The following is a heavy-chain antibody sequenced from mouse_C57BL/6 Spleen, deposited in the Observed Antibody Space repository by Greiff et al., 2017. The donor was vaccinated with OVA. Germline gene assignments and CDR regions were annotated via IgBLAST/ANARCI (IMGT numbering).Heavy chain of an antibody. CDR1: GYTFTSYW. J-gene: IGHJ2*01. D-gene: IGHD1-1*01. CDR3: ARYYYVGFDY. V-gene: IGHV1-69*01. Sequence: QVQLQQPGAELVMPGASVKLSCKASGYTFTSYWMHWVKQRPGQGLEWIGEIDPSDSYTNYNQKFKGKSTLTVDKSSSTAYMQLSSLTSEDSAVYSGARYYYVGFDYGGKGTTLTVSS. CDR2: IDPSDSYT.